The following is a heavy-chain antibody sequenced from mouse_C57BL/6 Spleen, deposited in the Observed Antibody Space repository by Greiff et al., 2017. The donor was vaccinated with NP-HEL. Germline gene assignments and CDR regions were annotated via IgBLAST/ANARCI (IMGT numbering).Heavy chain of an antibody. CDR1: GYTFTSYW. D-gene: IGHD1-1*01. CDR2: IDPSDSYT. CDR3: ARPGSSYGYAMDY. V-gene: IGHV1-69*01. Sequence: QVQLQQPGAELVMPGASVKLSCKASGYTFTSYWMHWVKQRPGQGLEWIGEIDPSDSYTNYNQKFKGKSTLTVDKSSSTAYMQLSSLTSEDSAVYYCARPGSSYGYAMDYWGQGTSVTVSS. J-gene: IGHJ4*01.